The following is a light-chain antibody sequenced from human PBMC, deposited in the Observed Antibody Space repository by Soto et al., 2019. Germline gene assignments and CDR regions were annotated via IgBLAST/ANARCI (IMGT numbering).Light chain of an antibody. CDR3: AAWDDSLSYV. Sequence: QAVVTQPPSASGTPGQRGTISCSGSSSNIGSNYVYWYQQLPGTAPKLLIYRNNQRPSAVPDRFSGSKSGTSASLAISGLRSEDEADYYCAAWDDSLSYVFGTGTKLTVL. J-gene: IGLJ1*01. CDR1: SSNIGSNY. V-gene: IGLV1-47*01. CDR2: RNN.